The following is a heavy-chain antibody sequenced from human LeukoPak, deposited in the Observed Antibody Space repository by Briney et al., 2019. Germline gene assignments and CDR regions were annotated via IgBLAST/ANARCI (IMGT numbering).Heavy chain of an antibody. Sequence: SETLSLTCTGSGGSISSYYWSWIRQPAGKGLEWIGRIYTSGSTNYNPSLKSRVTMSVDTSKNQFSLKLSSVTAADTAVYYCARDLSPVGATHNWFDPWGQGTLVTVSS. CDR2: IYTSGST. D-gene: IGHD1-26*01. CDR1: GGSISSYY. V-gene: IGHV4-4*07. J-gene: IGHJ5*02. CDR3: ARDLSPVGATHNWFDP.